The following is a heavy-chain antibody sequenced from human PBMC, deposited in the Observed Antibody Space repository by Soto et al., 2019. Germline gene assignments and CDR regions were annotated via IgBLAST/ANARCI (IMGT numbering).Heavy chain of an antibody. CDR2: ISYDGSNK. V-gene: IGHV3-30*18. CDR3: AEGPYYYDSSGYYYVGQPDDAFDI. D-gene: IGHD3-22*01. Sequence: PGGSLRLSCAASGFTFSSYGMHWVRQAPGKGLEWVAVISYDGSNKYYADSVKGRFTISRDNSKNTLYLQMNSLRAEDTAVYYCAEGPYYYDSSGYYYVGQPDDAFDIWGQGTMVTVSS. J-gene: IGHJ3*02. CDR1: GFTFSSYG.